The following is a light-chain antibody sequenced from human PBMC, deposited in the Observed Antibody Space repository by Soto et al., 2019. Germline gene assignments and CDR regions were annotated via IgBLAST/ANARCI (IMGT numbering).Light chain of an antibody. J-gene: IGLJ3*02. CDR1: NIGSKD. CDR3: QVWHTSSDHRGV. CDR2: YDS. V-gene: IGLV3-21*04. Sequence: SYELTQPPSVSVAPGKTARIPCGGNNIGSKDVHWYQQKPGQAPVLVIYYDSDRPSGIPERFSGSNSGNTATLTISRVEAGDEADYYCQVWHTSSDHRGVFGGGTKHTVL.